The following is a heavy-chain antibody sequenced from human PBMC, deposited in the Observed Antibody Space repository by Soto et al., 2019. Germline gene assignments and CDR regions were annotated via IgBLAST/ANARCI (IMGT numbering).Heavy chain of an antibody. D-gene: IGHD2-21*02. CDR1: GGTFSRYA. CDR3: ARETVEYCGGDCHDAFEI. J-gene: IGHJ3*02. V-gene: IGHV1-69*12. CDR2: IITMFGTA. Sequence: QVQLVQSGAEVKKPGSSVKVSCKASGGTFSRYAISWVRRAPGQGLEWMGGIITMFGTANYAQKFQGRVTITADESTSTAYMELSSLRSEDTAVYYCARETVEYCGGDCHDAFEIWGQGTLVTVSS.